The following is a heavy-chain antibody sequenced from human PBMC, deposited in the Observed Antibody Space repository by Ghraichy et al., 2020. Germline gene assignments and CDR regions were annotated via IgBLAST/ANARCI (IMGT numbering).Heavy chain of an antibody. Sequence: GDSISGSNYYWGWIRQPPGKGLEWIGSIYYTGTTYYSPSLKSRVTISVDTSKNQFSLNLSSVTAADTAVYYCARPSHLGSYYYWGQGILVTVSS. V-gene: IGHV4-39*01. CDR3: ARPSHLGSYYY. CDR1: GDSISGSNYY. J-gene: IGHJ4*02. CDR2: IYYTGTT. D-gene: IGHD3-10*01.